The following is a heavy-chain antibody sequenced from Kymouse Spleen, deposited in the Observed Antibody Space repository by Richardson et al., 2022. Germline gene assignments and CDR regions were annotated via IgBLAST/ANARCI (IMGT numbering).Heavy chain of an antibody. Sequence: EVQLVESGGGLVQPGGSLKLSCAASGFTFSGSAMHWVRQASGKGLEWVGRIRSKANSYATAYAASVKGRFTISRDDSKNTAYLQMNSLKTEDTAVYYCTRNEYSSSWDYFDYWGQGTLVTVSS. CDR1: GFTFSGSA. CDR2: IRSKANSYAT. J-gene: IGHJ4*02. D-gene: IGHD6-6*01. CDR3: TRNEYSSSWDYFDY. V-gene: IGHV3-73*02.